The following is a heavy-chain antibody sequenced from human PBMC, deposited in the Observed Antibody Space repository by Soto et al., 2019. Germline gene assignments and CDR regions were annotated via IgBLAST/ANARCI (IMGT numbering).Heavy chain of an antibody. Sequence: ASVKVSCKASGYTFTSYYMHWVRQAPGQGLEWMGIINPSGGSTSYAQKFQGRVTMTRDTSTSTVYMELSSLRSEDTAVYYCARVPVDIVATNQDPGFDYSGQGTLVTVSS. CDR2: INPSGGST. CDR3: ARVPVDIVATNQDPGFDY. V-gene: IGHV1-46*01. D-gene: IGHD5-12*01. J-gene: IGHJ4*02. CDR1: GYTFTSYY.